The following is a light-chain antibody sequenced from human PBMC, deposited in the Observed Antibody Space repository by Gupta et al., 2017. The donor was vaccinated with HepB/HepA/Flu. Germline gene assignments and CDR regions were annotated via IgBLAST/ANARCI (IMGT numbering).Light chain of an antibody. Sequence: DIQITPSPSSLSASVGDRVTITCRASQSISSYLTWYQQKPGKAPKLLIYAASSLQSGVPSRFSGSGSGTDFTLTISRLQPEDFATYYCQQSDSTPYTFGQGTKLEIK. V-gene: IGKV1-39*01. CDR3: QQSDSTPYT. J-gene: IGKJ2*01. CDR1: QSISSY. CDR2: AAS.